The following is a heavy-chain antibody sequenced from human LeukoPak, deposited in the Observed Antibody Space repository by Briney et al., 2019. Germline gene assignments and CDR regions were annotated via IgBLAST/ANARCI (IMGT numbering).Heavy chain of an antibody. Sequence: GASVKVSCKASGYAFTSCAMNWVRRAPGQGLEWMGWINTNTGNPTYAQGFTGRFVFSLDTSVSTAYLQISSLKAEDTAVYYCTRQGPGYCGSTSCYGVDYWGQGTLVTVSS. CDR2: INTNTGNP. CDR3: TRQGPGYCGSTSCYGVDY. J-gene: IGHJ4*02. V-gene: IGHV7-4-1*02. CDR1: GYAFTSCA. D-gene: IGHD2-2*01.